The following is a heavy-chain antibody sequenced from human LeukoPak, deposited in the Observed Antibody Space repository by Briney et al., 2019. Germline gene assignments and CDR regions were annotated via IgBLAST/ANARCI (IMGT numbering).Heavy chain of an antibody. CDR1: GFTFSSYV. Sequence: PGGSLRLSCAASGFTFSSYVMSWVRQAPGKGLEWVSALGGGGDSTYYVDSVKGRFTTSRDNSKNTLYLQMNSLRAEDTAVYYCAKGSSSGRPYYLDYWGQGALVTVSS. D-gene: IGHD6-19*01. V-gene: IGHV3-23*01. CDR2: LGGGGDST. CDR3: AKGSSSGRPYYLDY. J-gene: IGHJ4*02.